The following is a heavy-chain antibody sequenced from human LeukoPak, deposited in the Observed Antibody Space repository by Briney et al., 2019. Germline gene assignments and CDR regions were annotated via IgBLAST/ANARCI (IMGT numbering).Heavy chain of an antibody. D-gene: IGHD5-18*01. Sequence: GGSLRLSCAASGFIFSSYGMHWVRQAPGKGLEWVAFIRYDGSYKYYADSVKGRFTISRDNAKNSLYLQMNSLRAEDTAVYYCARRSEEDTAMSARLYYYYYYMDVWGKGTMVTVSS. V-gene: IGHV3-30*02. CDR1: GFIFSSYG. J-gene: IGHJ6*03. CDR2: IRYDGSYK. CDR3: ARRSEEDTAMSARLYYYYYYMDV.